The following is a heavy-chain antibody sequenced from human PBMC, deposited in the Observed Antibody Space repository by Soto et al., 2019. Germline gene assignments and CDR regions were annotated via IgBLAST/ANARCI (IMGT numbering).Heavy chain of an antibody. D-gene: IGHD6-19*01. CDR2: ISAYNGNT. Sequence: ASVKVSCKASGYTFTSYGISWVRQAPGQGLERMGWISAYNGNTNYAQKLQGRVTMTTDTSTSTAYMELRSLRSDDTAVYYCARTAHRARTIAVAVDYFDYWGQGTLVTVSS. CDR1: GYTFTSYG. V-gene: IGHV1-18*01. CDR3: ARTAHRARTIAVAVDYFDY. J-gene: IGHJ4*02.